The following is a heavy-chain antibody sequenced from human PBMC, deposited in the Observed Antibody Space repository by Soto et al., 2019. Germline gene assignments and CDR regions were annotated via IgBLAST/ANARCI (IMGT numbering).Heavy chain of an antibody. CDR2: ISGSGGST. D-gene: IGHD5-12*01. J-gene: IGHJ6*03. Sequence: GGSLRLSCAASGFTFSSYAMSWVRQAPGKGLEWVSAISGSGGSTYYADSVKGRFTISRDNSKNTLYLQMNSLRAEDTAVYYCAKDTGYSGYDYDHYKNYYYYYMDVWGKGTTVTVSS. V-gene: IGHV3-23*01. CDR1: GFTFSSYA. CDR3: AKDTGYSGYDYDHYKNYYYYYMDV.